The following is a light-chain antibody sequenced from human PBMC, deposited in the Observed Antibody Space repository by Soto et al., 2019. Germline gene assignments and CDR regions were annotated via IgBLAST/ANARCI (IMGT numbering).Light chain of an antibody. Sequence: DIQMTQSPSSLSASIGDRVTITCRAGQSISNYLNWYQQKPGKAPKLLIYASSGLQSGVPSRFRGSGSGTDFSLTISSLQPEDFATYYCQQSDSTPRTFGQGTKLEIK. CDR2: ASS. CDR1: QSISNY. J-gene: IGKJ2*01. CDR3: QQSDSTPRT. V-gene: IGKV1-39*01.